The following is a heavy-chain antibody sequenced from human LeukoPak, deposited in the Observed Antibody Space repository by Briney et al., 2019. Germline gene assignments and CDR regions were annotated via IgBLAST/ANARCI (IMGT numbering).Heavy chain of an antibody. CDR3: ARRSGSRKGDAFDI. CDR1: GGSISSCY. V-gene: IGHV4-59*01. Sequence: SGTLSLTCTVSGGSISSCYWSWLRQPPGKGLEWIGYIYYSGSTNYNPSLKSRVTISVDTSKNQFSLKLSSVTAADTAVYYCARRSGSRKGDAFDIWGQGTMVTVSS. CDR2: IYYSGST. J-gene: IGHJ3*02. D-gene: IGHD1-26*01.